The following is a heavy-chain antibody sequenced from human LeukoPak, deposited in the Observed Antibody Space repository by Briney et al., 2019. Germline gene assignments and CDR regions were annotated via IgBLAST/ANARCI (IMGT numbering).Heavy chain of an antibody. CDR3: AKALYDILTGSDY. Sequence: GGSLRLSCAASGFTVSSNYMSWVRQAPGKGLEWVSVIYSGGSTYYADSVKGRFTISRDNSKNTLYLQMNSLRAEDTAVYYCAKALYDILTGSDYWGQGTLVTVSS. V-gene: IGHV3-53*01. D-gene: IGHD3-9*01. CDR2: IYSGGST. J-gene: IGHJ4*02. CDR1: GFTVSSNY.